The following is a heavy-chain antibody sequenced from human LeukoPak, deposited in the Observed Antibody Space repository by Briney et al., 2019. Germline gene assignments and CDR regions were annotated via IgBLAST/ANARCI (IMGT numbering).Heavy chain of an antibody. V-gene: IGHV3-66*01. J-gene: IGHJ6*02. CDR1: GFTVSSHY. CDR2: IYTGGST. Sequence: GGSLRLSCAASGFTVSSHYLSWVRQAPGKGLEWVSVIYTGGSTYYADSVKGRFTISRDNPGNTLYLQMNSLRAEDTAVYYCAREPSLVYGMDFWGQGTAVTVSS. CDR3: AREPSLVYGMDF.